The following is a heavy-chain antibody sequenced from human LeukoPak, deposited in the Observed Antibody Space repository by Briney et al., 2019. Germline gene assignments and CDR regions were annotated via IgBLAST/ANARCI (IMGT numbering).Heavy chain of an antibody. CDR2: ITSDGIST. CDR1: GFTFSGTW. CDR3: ARPRGCGSSRCNNFDY. V-gene: IGHV3-74*03. J-gene: IGHJ4*02. D-gene: IGHD2-2*01. Sequence: GGSLRLSCAASGFTFSGTWMHWVRQPPGKGLVWVARITSDGISTTYAESVKGRFTISRDNAKNTLYLQMNSLRAEDTAVYYCARPRGCGSSRCNNFDYWGQETLVTVSS.